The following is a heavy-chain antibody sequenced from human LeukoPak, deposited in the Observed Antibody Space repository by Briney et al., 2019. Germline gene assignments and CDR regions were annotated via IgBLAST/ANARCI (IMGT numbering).Heavy chain of an antibody. CDR1: GYTFKNVA. J-gene: IGHJ5*02. CDR2: INTGNGNT. V-gene: IGHV1-3*04. Sequence: ASVKVSCKASGYTFKNVAMHWVRQAPGQRLEWMGGINTGNGNTKYSQKFQGRVTITKDTSASTAYMELSSLTSEDTAFYYCARGVSFYHWFDPWGQGTLVTVSS. D-gene: IGHD3-10*01. CDR3: ARGVSFYHWFDP.